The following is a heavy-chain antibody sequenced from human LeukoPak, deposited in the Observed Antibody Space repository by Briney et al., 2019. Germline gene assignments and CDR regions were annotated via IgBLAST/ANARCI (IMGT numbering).Heavy chain of an antibody. D-gene: IGHD6-19*01. V-gene: IGHV3-30*03. CDR1: GFTFSNYA. CDR3: ARDGGWYYLDY. Sequence: PGGSLRLSCAGSGFTFSNYAMSWVRQAPGKGLEWVAFISYDGSNKYYADSVKGRFTISRDNSKNTMYLQMNSLRGEDTAVYYCARDGGWYYLDYWGQGTLVTVSS. J-gene: IGHJ4*02. CDR2: ISYDGSNK.